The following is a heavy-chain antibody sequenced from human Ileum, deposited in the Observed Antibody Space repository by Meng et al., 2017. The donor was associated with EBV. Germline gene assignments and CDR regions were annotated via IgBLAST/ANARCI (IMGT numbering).Heavy chain of an antibody. CDR2: IYDGINT. V-gene: IGHV3-53*01. CDR3: AVRYTSGSYLRFDY. D-gene: IGHD3-10*01. Sequence: VESVDGLIQPGGALRLSWVVSGVTISDNYMTWVRQSPGKGLEWVSIIYDGINTYYADAVKGRFTISRDKSKNTLYLQMNSLRAEDTAVYYCAVRYTSGSYLRFDYWGQGTLVTVSS. CDR1: GVTISDNY. J-gene: IGHJ4*02.